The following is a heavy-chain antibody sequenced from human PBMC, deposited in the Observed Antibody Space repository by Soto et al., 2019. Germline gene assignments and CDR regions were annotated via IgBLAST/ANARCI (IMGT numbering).Heavy chain of an antibody. CDR3: AKWTDTVVEAALAGGAFDI. V-gene: IGHV3-23*04. Sequence: VHLVESGGDVVQPGGSLRLSCAASGFSFSTYALTWVRQVPGKGLEWVSGISASGATTYYADSVKGRFTISRDNSKNTVFLHMTSLRAEDTALYYCAKWTDTVVEAALAGGAFDIWGQGTTVTVSS. D-gene: IGHD2-2*01. J-gene: IGHJ3*02. CDR2: ISASGATT. CDR1: GFSFSTYA.